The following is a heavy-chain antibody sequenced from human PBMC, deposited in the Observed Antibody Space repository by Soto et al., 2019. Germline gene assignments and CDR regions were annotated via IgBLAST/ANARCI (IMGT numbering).Heavy chain of an antibody. CDR1: GFTFSSYA. CDR3: ATFRFCTSTSCYGREGGF. D-gene: IGHD2-2*01. CDR2: MSGSGGYT. Sequence: EVQLLEAGGGLVQPGGSLRLSCAASGFTFSSYAMSWVRQAPGKGLEWVSTMSGSGGYTYYADSVEGRFAISRDNSKNTLYLQMAHLRADYTAVYYCATFRFCTSTSCYGREGGFWGQGTLVTVSS. J-gene: IGHJ4*02. V-gene: IGHV3-23*01.